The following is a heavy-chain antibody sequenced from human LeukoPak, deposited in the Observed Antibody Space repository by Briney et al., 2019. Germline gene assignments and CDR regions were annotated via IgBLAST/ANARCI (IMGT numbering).Heavy chain of an antibody. CDR1: GGSISSGRYY. CDR2: SDTSGTT. CDR3: ARHGIYVGSGWSFDF. J-gene: IGHJ4*02. V-gene: IGHV4-61*09. D-gene: IGHD6-19*01. Sequence: SETLSLTCTVSGGSISSGRYYWSWLRQPAGKGLEWIGHSDTSGTTNYNPSLRRRVTISVDTSKNQFPLKLSSVTAAETAVYFCARHGIYVGSGWSFDFWAQGTLVTVSS.